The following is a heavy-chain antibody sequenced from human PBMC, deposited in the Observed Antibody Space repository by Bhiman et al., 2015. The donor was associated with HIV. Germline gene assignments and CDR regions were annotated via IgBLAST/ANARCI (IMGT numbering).Heavy chain of an antibody. CDR1: GFTFDDYA. D-gene: IGHD6-13*01. J-gene: IGHJ4*02. CDR3: AKDKTASAAAGVLDY. Sequence: VHLVESGGGLVKPGGSLRLSCAASGFTFDDYAMHWVRQAPGKGLEWVSGISWNSGTIGYADSVKGRFTISRDNAKNSLYLLMNSLRAEDTALYYCAKDKTASAAAGVLDYWGQGTLVTVSS. V-gene: IGHV3-9*01. CDR2: ISWNSGTI.